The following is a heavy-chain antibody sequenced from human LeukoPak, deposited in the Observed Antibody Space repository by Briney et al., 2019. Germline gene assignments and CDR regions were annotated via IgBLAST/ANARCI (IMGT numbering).Heavy chain of an antibody. CDR3: NVIFGVVNGLDY. J-gene: IGHJ4*02. D-gene: IGHD3-3*01. Sequence: ASVKVSCKASGYTFTSYGISWVRQAPGQGLEWMGWINPNSGGTNYAQKFQGRVTMTRDTSISTAYMELSRLRSDDTAVYYCNVIFGVVNGLDYWGQGTLVTVSS. CDR2: INPNSGGT. V-gene: IGHV1-2*02. CDR1: GYTFTSYG.